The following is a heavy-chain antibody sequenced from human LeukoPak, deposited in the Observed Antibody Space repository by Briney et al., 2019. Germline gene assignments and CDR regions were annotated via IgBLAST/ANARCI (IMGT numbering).Heavy chain of an antibody. Sequence: GGSLRLSCAASGFTFSSYSMNWVRQAPGKGLEWVSSISSSSSYIYYADSVKGRFTISRDNAKNSLYLQMNSLRAEDTAVYYRARDHIVVVTAIRYFDYWGQGTLVTVSS. CDR2: ISSSSSYI. J-gene: IGHJ4*02. CDR3: ARDHIVVVTAIRYFDY. V-gene: IGHV3-21*01. D-gene: IGHD2-21*02. CDR1: GFTFSSYS.